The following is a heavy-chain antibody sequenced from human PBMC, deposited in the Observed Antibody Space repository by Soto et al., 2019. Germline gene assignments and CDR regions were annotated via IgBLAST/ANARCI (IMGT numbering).Heavy chain of an antibody. CDR3: ARFGSLMITFGGVIGPYDY. CDR2: ISAYNGNT. V-gene: IGHV1-18*01. CDR1: GYTFTSYG. Sequence: QVQLVQSGAEVKKPGASVKVSCKASGYTFTSYGISWVRQAPGQGLEWMGWISAYNGNTNYAQKLQGRVTMTTDTTTSTAYMELRSLRSDDTAVYYCARFGSLMITFGGVIGPYDYWGQGTLVTVSS. J-gene: IGHJ4*02. D-gene: IGHD3-16*02.